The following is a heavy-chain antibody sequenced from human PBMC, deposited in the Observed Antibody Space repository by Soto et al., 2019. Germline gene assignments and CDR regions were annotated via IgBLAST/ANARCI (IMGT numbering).Heavy chain of an antibody. CDR1: GASVSNNDYY. CDR3: ARCSRFWPRFYFDY. D-gene: IGHD6-13*01. J-gene: IGHJ4*02. CDR2: ILYSGIT. Sequence: SETLSLTCSVSGASVSNNDYYWSWIRHHPGEGLEWIGYILYSGITYYNPSLKSRVDISLDTSKNQFSLKLTSVTAADTAVYFCARCSRFWPRFYFDYWGLGTLVTVSS. V-gene: IGHV4-31*03.